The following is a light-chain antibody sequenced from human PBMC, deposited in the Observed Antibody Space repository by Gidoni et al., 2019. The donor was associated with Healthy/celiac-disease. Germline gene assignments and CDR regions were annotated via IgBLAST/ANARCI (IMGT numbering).Light chain of an antibody. Sequence: DIVMTHSPDSLAVSLVERATINCKSSQSVLYSSNNKNYLAWYQQKPGQPPKLLIYWASTRESGVPDRFSGSGSGTDLTLTISSLQAEDVAVYYCQQYYSTPQTFGQGTKLEIK. CDR1: QSVLYSSNNKNY. CDR2: WAS. V-gene: IGKV4-1*01. CDR3: QQYYSTPQT. J-gene: IGKJ2*01.